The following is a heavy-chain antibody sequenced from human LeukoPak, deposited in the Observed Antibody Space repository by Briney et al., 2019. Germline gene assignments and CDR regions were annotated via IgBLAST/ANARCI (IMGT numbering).Heavy chain of an antibody. V-gene: IGHV3-7*01. Sequence: GGSLRLSCAASGFTFSSYWMSWVRQAPGKGLEWVANIKQHGSEKYYVDSVKGRFTISRDNAKNSLYLQMNSLRAEDTAVYYCARELRYFDWLSDYWGQGTLVTVSS. D-gene: IGHD3-9*01. CDR1: GFTFSSYW. CDR2: IKQHGSEK. J-gene: IGHJ4*02. CDR3: ARELRYFDWLSDY.